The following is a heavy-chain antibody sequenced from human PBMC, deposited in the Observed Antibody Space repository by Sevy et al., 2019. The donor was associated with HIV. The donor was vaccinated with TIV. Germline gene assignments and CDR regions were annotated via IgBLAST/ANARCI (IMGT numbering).Heavy chain of an antibody. J-gene: IGHJ4*02. V-gene: IGHV4-59*01. CDR3: ARGKVLFDH. CDR2: IYYNGTT. CDR1: GGSFNDFY. D-gene: IGHD3-10*01. Sequence: SETLSLTCTLSGGSFNDFYWSWIRQSPGRGLEWIGYIYYNGTTNSNPSLRRRVTISAQTSKSQISLRLNSVTAADTAVYYCARGKVLFDHWGQGIVVTVSS.